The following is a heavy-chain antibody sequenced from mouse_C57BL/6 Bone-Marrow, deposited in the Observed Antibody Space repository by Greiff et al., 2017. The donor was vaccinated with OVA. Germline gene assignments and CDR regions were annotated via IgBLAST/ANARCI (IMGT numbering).Heavy chain of an antibody. D-gene: IGHD1-1*01. CDR1: GYTFTSYG. CDR2: IYPRSGNT. V-gene: IGHV1-81*01. CDR3: ARESGYGSTPYYFDY. Sequence: VQLQQSGAELARPGASVKLSCKASGYTFTSYGISWVKQRTGQGLEWIGEIYPRSGNTYYNEKFKGKATLTADKSSSTAYMELRSLTSEDSAVYFCARESGYGSTPYYFDYWGQGTTLTVSS. J-gene: IGHJ2*01.